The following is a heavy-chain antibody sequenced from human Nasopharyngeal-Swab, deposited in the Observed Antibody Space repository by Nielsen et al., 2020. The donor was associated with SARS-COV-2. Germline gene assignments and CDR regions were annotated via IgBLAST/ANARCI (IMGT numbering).Heavy chain of an antibody. CDR2: IDVDGRRT. CDR3: VRGGLGTGLEN. J-gene: IGHJ4*02. D-gene: IGHD1-14*01. Sequence: GGSLRLSCAASGFTFSRYWMHWVRLPPGKGLEWVSQIDVDGRRTTYADSVKGRFTISRDNAKNTLYLQMNSLRAEDTAVYYCVRGGLGTGLENWGQGTLVTVSS. CDR1: GFTFSRYW. V-gene: IGHV3-74*01.